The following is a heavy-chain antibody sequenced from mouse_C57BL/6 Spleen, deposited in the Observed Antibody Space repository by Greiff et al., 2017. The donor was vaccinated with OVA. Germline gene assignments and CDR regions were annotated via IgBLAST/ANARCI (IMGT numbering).Heavy chain of an antibody. CDR1: GFSLSTSGMG. V-gene: IGHV8-12*01. CDR3: ARRAGSSGPLAY. D-gene: IGHD3-2*02. CDR2: IYWDDDK. Sequence: QVTLKESGPGILQSSQTLSLTCSFSGFSLSTSGMGVSWIRQPSGKGLEWLAHIYWDDDKRSNPSLKSRLTISKDTSRNQVFLKITSVDTADTATYYCARRAGSSGPLAYWGQGTLVTVSA. J-gene: IGHJ3*01.